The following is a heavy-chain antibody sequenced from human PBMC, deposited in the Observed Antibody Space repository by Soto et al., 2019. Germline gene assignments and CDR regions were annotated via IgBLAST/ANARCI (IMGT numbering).Heavy chain of an antibody. D-gene: IGHD3-9*01. V-gene: IGHV3-23*01. J-gene: IGHJ4*02. CDR3: AKREGTVGTRYFDWLFYFDY. CDR1: GFTFSSYA. CDR2: ISGSGGST. Sequence: GGSLRLSCAASGFTFSSYAMSWVRQAPGKGLEWVSAISGSGGSTYYADSVKGRFTISRENPKNTLYLQMNSLRAEDTAVYYCAKREGTVGTRYFDWLFYFDYWGQGTLVTVSS.